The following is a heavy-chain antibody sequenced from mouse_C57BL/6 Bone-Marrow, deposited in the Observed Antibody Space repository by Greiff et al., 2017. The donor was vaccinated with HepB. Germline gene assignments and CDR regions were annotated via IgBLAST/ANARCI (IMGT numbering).Heavy chain of an antibody. Sequence: EVKLMESGGGLVQPTGSLKLSCAASGFSFNTYAMNWVRQAPGTGLEWVARIRSKSNNYATYYADSVKDRFTISRDDSESMLYLQMNNLKTEDTAMYYCVRRITTVVATRAWFAYWGQGTLVTVSA. CDR2: IRSKSNNYAT. V-gene: IGHV10-1*01. D-gene: IGHD1-1*01. CDR1: GFSFNTYA. CDR3: VRRITTVVATRAWFAY. J-gene: IGHJ3*01.